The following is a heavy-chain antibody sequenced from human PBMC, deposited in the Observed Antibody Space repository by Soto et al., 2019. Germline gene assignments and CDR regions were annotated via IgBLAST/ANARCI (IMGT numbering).Heavy chain of an antibody. V-gene: IGHV1-8*01. Sequence: ASVKVSCKASGYTFTSYDINWVRQATGQGLEWMGWMNPNSGNTGYAQKFQGRVTMTRNTSISTAYMELSSLRSEDTGVYDCASGRRLYSSSAIGVWGQGTLVTVSS. CDR2: MNPNSGNT. J-gene: IGHJ4*02. CDR3: ASGRRLYSSSAIGV. CDR1: GYTFTSYD. D-gene: IGHD6-6*01.